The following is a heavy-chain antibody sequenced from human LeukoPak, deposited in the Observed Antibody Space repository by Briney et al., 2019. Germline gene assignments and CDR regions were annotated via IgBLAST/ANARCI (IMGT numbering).Heavy chain of an antibody. Sequence: PSETLSLTCAVYGGSFSGYYWSWIRQPPGKGLEWIGEINPSGSTNYNPSLKSRVTISVDTSKNQFSLKLSSVTAADTAVYYCARGLYNWNPFDYWGQGTLVTVSS. CDR1: GGSFSGYY. J-gene: IGHJ4*02. CDR3: ARGLYNWNPFDY. D-gene: IGHD1-20*01. CDR2: INPSGST. V-gene: IGHV4-34*01.